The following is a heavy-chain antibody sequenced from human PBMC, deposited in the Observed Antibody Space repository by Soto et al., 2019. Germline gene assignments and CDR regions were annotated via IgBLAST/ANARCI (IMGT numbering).Heavy chain of an antibody. Sequence: ASVKVSCKASGYSFTSHDINCVRQATGQGLEWMGWMNPNSGDTGYAQKFQGRVTMTRDTSTRTAYMELSSLRSEDTAVYYCARVGGNWNDDYFDNWGQGTQVTVPS. J-gene: IGHJ4*02. CDR2: MNPNSGDT. CDR1: GYSFTSHD. CDR3: ARVGGNWNDDYFDN. D-gene: IGHD1-1*01. V-gene: IGHV1-8*01.